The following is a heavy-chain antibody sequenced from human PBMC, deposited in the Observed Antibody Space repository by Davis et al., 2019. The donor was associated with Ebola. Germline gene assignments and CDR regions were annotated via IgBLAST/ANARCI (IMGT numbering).Heavy chain of an antibody. D-gene: IGHD2-15*01. CDR2: IIPILGIA. V-gene: IGHV1-69*02. Sequence: AASVKVSCKASGGTFSSYTISWVRQAPGQGLEWMGRIIPILGIANYAQKFQGRVTITADKSTSTAYMELSSLRSEDTAVYYCARGAPLYCSGGSCYGYYWGQGTLVTVSS. CDR3: ARGAPLYCSGGSCYGYY. CDR1: GGTFSSYT. J-gene: IGHJ4*02.